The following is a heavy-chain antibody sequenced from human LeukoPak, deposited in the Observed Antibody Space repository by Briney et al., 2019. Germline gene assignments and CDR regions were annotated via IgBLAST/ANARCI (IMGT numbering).Heavy chain of an antibody. Sequence: SETLSLTCTVSGGSISSSSYYWGWIRQPPGKGLEWIGSIYYSGSTYYSPSLKSRVTISVDTSKNQFSLKLSSVTAADTAVYYCARLIAVAGTGFDYWGQGTLVTVSS. CDR3: ARLIAVAGTGFDY. D-gene: IGHD6-19*01. V-gene: IGHV4-39*01. CDR2: IYYSGST. J-gene: IGHJ4*02. CDR1: GGSISSSSYY.